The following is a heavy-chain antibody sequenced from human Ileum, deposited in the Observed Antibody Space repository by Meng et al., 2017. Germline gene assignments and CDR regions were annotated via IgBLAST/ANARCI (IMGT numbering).Heavy chain of an antibody. CDR3: ARQAWRYCRGGTCNTWFDP. Sequence: QVLLQESGPGLVKSSETLSLICNVSGDSINSYYWSWIRQPPGKGLEWIGYVDYSGSTNSRKERKRRVTISLDTAKKHFSLNLRSVTAADTAVYYCARQAWRYCRGGTCNTWFDPWGTFPLVTVSS. D-gene: IGHD2-15*01. CDR1: GDSINSYY. V-gene: IGHV4-59*08. J-gene: IGHJ5*02. CDR2: VDYSGST.